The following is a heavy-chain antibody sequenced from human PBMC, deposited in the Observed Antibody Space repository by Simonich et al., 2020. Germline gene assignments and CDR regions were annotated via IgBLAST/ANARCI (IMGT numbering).Heavy chain of an antibody. CDR1: GFTFSSYS. CDR2: ISSSSSYI. V-gene: IGHV3-21*01. J-gene: IGHJ3*02. CDR3: AREQARGGAFDI. Sequence: EVQLVESGGGLVKPGGSLRLSCAASGFTFSSYSMNWVRQAPGRGLEWVSHISSSSSYIYYADSVKGRFTISRDNAKNSLYLQMNSLRAEDTAVYYCAREQARGGAFDIWGQGTMVTVSS. D-gene: IGHD3-16*01.